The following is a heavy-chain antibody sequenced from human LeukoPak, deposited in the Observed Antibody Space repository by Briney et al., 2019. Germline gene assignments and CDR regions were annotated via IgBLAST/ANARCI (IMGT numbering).Heavy chain of an antibody. J-gene: IGHJ4*02. Sequence: GGSLRLSCAASGFPFSNFVMSWVRQAPGKGLEWVSAISGSGSSTHYADSVKGRFTISRDNSKNTLYLQMNSLRAEDTAIFYRAKDLVGATNYWGQGTLVAVSS. D-gene: IGHD1-26*01. CDR1: GFPFSNFV. CDR2: ISGSGSST. CDR3: AKDLVGATNY. V-gene: IGHV3-23*01.